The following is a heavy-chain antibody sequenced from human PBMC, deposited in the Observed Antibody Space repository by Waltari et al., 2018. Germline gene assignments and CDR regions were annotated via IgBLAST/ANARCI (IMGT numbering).Heavy chain of an antibody. D-gene: IGHD6-6*01. V-gene: IGHV4-34*01. CDR2: LNHSGST. CDR3: ARASGRIAARPRPYDY. J-gene: IGHJ4*02. CDR1: GGSFSGYY. Sequence: QVQLQQWGAGLLKPSETLSLTCAVYGGSFSGYYWSWIRQPPGKGQEWFGELNHSGSTNYTPSLKSRVTISLDTSKNQFSLKLSSVTAADTAVYYCARASGRIAARPRPYDYWGQGTLVTVSS.